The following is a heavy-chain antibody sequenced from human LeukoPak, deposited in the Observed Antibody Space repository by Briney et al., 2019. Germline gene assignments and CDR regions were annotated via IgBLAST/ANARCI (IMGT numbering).Heavy chain of an antibody. V-gene: IGHV3-30*18. CDR2: ISYDGSNK. CDR1: GFTFSSNY. J-gene: IGHJ4*02. Sequence: PGGSLRLSCAASGFTFSSNYMSWVRQAPGKGLEWVAVISYDGSNKYYADSVKGRFTISRDNSKNTLYLQMNSLRAEDTAVYYCAKVPDSSALDYWGQGTLVTVSS. D-gene: IGHD6-6*01. CDR3: AKVPDSSALDY.